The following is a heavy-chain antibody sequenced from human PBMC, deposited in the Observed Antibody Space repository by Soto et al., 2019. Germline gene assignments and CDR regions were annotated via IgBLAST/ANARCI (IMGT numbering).Heavy chain of an antibody. CDR3: AKDQDSSDMNWFDP. D-gene: IGHD3-22*01. CDR1: GFTFSSYA. J-gene: IGHJ5*02. V-gene: IGHV3-23*01. Sequence: GGSLRLSCAASGFTFSSYAMIWVRQAPGKGLEWVSAISGSGGSTYYADSVKGRFTISRDNSKNTLYLQMNSLRAEDTAVYYCAKDQDSSDMNWFDPWGQGTLVTVSS. CDR2: ISGSGGST.